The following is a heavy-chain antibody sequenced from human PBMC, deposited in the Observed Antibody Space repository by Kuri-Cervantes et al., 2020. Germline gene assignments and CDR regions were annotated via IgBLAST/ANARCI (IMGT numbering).Heavy chain of an antibody. CDR2: ISYDGSNK. V-gene: IGHV3-30-3*01. Sequence: GGSLRLSCAASGFTFSSYAMHWVRQAPGKGLEWVAVISYDGSNKYYADSVKGRFTISRDNSKNTLYLQMNSLRAEDTVVYYCARTRVDGYNGYDAFDIWGQGTMVTVSS. D-gene: IGHD5-24*01. CDR1: GFTFSSYA. CDR3: ARTRVDGYNGYDAFDI. J-gene: IGHJ3*02.